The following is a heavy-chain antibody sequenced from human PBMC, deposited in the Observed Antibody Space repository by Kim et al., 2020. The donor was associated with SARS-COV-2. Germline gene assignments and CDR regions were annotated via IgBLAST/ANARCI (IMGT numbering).Heavy chain of an antibody. D-gene: IGHD2-2*01. CDR3: ARWSGYCSSTSCVYYFDY. CDR1: GGSISSYY. Sequence: SETLSLTCTVSGGSISSYYWSWIRQPPGKGLEWIGYIYYSGSTNYNPSLKSRVTISVDTSKNQFSLKLSSVTAADTAVYYCARWSGYCSSTSCVYYFDYWGQGTVVTVSS. J-gene: IGHJ4*02. V-gene: IGHV4-59*08. CDR2: IYYSGST.